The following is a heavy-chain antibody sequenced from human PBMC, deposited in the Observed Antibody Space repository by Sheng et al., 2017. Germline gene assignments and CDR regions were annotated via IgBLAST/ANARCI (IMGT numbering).Heavy chain of an antibody. CDR3: AKGTVPYSNYVSYFDY. V-gene: IGHV3-23*04. CDR1: GFTFSSYA. CDR2: ISGSGGST. Sequence: EVQLVESGGGLVQPGGSLRLSCAASGFTFSSYAMSWVRQAPGKGLEWVSAISGSGGSTYYADSVKGRFTISRDNSKNTLYLQMNSLRAEDTAVYYCAKGTVPYSNYVSYFDYWGQGTLVTVSS. D-gene: IGHD4-4*01. J-gene: IGHJ4*02.